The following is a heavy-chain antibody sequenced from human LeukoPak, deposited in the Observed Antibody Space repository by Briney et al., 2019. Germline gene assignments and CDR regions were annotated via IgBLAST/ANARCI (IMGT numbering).Heavy chain of an antibody. CDR3: ARGYYDFWSGYVPRYYGMDV. J-gene: IGHJ6*02. CDR1: VGTFSSYA. D-gene: IGHD3-3*01. CDR2: IIPIFGTA. Sequence: SVRVSCTASVGTFSSYAISWVRQAPGQGVEWMGGIIPIFGTANYAQKFQVRVTITADESTSTAYIELSSLRSEHTAVYYCARGYYDFWSGYVPRYYGMDVWGQGTTVTVSS. V-gene: IGHV1-69*13.